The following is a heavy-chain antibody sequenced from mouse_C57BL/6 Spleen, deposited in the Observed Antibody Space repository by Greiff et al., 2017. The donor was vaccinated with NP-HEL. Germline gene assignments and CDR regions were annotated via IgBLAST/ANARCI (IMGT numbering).Heavy chain of an antibody. D-gene: IGHD2-12*01. CDR2: IDPETGGT. Sequence: VQLQQSGAELVRPGASVTLSCKASGYTFTDYEMHWVKQTPVHGLEWIGAIDPETGGTAYNQKFKGKAILTADKSSSTAYMELRSLTSEDSAVYYCTRSDYSLTRVVDYWGQGTSVTVSS. CDR3: TRSDYSLTRVVDY. J-gene: IGHJ4*01. CDR1: GYTFTDYE. V-gene: IGHV1-15*01.